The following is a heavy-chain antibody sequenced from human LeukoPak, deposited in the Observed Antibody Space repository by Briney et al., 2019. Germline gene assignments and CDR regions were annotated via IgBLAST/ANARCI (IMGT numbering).Heavy chain of an antibody. CDR1: GFTFSNYE. CDR2: ISSSGSDI. Sequence: GGSLRLSCAASGFTFSNYEMHWVRQAPGKGLEWVSYISSSGSDIYYADSVRGRFTISRDNAKNSLYLQMNTLRAEDTALYYCASSKGSTGYFSAFDLWGQGTMVTVSS. J-gene: IGHJ3*01. V-gene: IGHV3-48*03. D-gene: IGHD3-22*01. CDR3: ASSKGSTGYFSAFDL.